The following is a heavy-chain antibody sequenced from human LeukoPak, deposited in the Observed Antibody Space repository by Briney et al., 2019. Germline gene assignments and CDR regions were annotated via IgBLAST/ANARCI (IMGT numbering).Heavy chain of an antibody. CDR1: GFPFSRHG. V-gene: IGHV3-30*18. CDR2: ISYDGSNK. CDR3: GKDMARIYYYGSGEIDY. Sequence: GGSLRLSCAASGFPFSRHGMHWVRQVPGKGLEWLAVISYDGSNKAYADSVKGRFTISRDNSNNTLHLQMNSLRAEDTAVYYCGKDMARIYYYGSGEIDYWGQGTLVTVSS. D-gene: IGHD3-10*01. J-gene: IGHJ4*02.